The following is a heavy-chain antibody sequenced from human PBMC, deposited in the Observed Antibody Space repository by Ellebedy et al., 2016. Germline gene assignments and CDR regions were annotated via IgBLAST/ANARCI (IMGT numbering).Heavy chain of an antibody. V-gene: IGHV3-23*01. J-gene: IGHJ1*01. Sequence: GESLKISXAASGFSVSSNYMSWVRQAPGRGLEWVSTISTSGGSTYYAASVKGRFTISRDNFKNTLYLQMNSLRAEDTAVYYCAKEGPRTDIIVITSWGQGTLVTVSS. CDR1: GFSVSSNY. CDR2: ISTSGGST. CDR3: AKEGPRTDIIVITS. D-gene: IGHD3-22*01.